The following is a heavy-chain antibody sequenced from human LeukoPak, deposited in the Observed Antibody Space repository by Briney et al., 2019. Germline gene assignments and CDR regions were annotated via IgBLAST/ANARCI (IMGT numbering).Heavy chain of an antibody. CDR2: ISYDGSNK. CDR1: GFTFSSYA. V-gene: IGHV3-30*04. J-gene: IGHJ3*02. Sequence: PGGSLRLSCAASGFTFSSYAMHWVRQAPGKGLEWVAVISYDGSNKYYADSVKGRFTISRDNSKNTLYLQMNSLRAEDTAVYYCARDSVGRITMIVNLVRGAFDIWGQGTMVTVSS. CDR3: ARDSVGRITMIVNLVRGAFDI. D-gene: IGHD3-22*01.